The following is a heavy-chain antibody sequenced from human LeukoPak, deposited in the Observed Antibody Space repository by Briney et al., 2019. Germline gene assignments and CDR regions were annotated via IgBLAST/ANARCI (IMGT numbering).Heavy chain of an antibody. D-gene: IGHD3-16*01. CDR1: GGSFSGYY. Sequence: SETLSLTCAVYGGSFSGYYWSWIRQPPGKGLEWIGEINHSGSTNYNPSLKSRVTISVDTSKNQFSLKLSSVTAADTAVYYCAKGRTRYYYVWGSYPNLGLDIWGQRTMVTVSS. CDR2: INHSGST. V-gene: IGHV4-34*01. CDR3: AKGRTRYYYVWGSYPNLGLDI. J-gene: IGHJ3*02.